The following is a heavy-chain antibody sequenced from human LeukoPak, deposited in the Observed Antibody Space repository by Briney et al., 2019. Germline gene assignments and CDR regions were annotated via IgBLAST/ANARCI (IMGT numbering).Heavy chain of an antibody. V-gene: IGHV1-8*03. J-gene: IGHJ6*03. CDR1: GYTFTSYD. CDR2: MNPNSGNT. CDR3: ARGRRVRGIPYYYYYMDV. D-gene: IGHD3-10*01. Sequence: ASVKVSCKASGYTFTSYDINWVRQATGQGPEWMGWMNPNSGNTGYAQKFQGRVTITRNTSISTAYMELSSLRSEDTAVYYCARGRRVRGIPYYYYYMDVWGKGTTVTVSS.